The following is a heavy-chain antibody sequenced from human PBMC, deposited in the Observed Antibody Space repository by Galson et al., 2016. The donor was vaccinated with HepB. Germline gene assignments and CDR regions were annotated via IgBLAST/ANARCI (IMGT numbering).Heavy chain of an antibody. V-gene: IGHV7-4-1*02. Sequence: SVKVSCKASGYTFSSYAINWVRQAPGQGLEWMGWIHTRTGSPSYAQGFTGRYVFSLDTSVSTAYLEISGLKAEDTGVDYCARLVAADASVEAFDVWGQGTLVTGSS. CDR2: IHTRTGSP. D-gene: IGHD6-13*01. CDR1: GYTFSSYA. J-gene: IGHJ3*01. CDR3: ARLVAADASVEAFDV.